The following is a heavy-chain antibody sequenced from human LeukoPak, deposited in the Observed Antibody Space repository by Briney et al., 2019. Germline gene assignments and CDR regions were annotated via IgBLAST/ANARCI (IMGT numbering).Heavy chain of an antibody. D-gene: IGHD6-13*01. V-gene: IGHV1-18*01. CDR2: ISAYNGNT. CDR1: GYTFTSYG. Sequence: ASVKVSCKASGYTFTSYGISWVRQAPGQGLEWMGWISAYNGNTNYAQKLQGRVTMTTDTSTSTAYMELRSLRSDDTAVYYCARALPSPGSSWYSEFDYWGQGTLVTVSS. CDR3: ARALPSPGSSWYSEFDY. J-gene: IGHJ4*02.